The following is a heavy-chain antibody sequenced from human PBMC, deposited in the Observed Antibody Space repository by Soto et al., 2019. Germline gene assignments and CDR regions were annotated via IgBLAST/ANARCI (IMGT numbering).Heavy chain of an antibody. CDR2: ISGSSDYI. D-gene: IGHD3-9*01. J-gene: IGHJ4*02. CDR1: GFTFSNYN. CDR3: ARQTITSDY. V-gene: IGHV3-21*01. Sequence: GGSLRLSCAASGFTFSNYNMNWVRQAPGKGLEWVSSISGSSDYIYYADSVRGRLTISRDNAKNSLYLQMNSLRAEDSAIYYCARQTITSDYWGQGTLVTVSS.